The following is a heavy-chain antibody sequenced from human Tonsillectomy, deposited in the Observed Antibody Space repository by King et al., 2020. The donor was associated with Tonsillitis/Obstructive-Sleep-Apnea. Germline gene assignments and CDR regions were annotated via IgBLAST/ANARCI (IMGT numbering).Heavy chain of an antibody. CDR1: GFTFSNYG. Sequence: VQLVESGGGVVQPGRSLRLSCAASGFTFSNYGIHWVRQAPGKGLEWVAVIWYDGSEKYYADSVKGRFTISRDNSKNTLYLQMNSLRAEDTAVYYCARAAIAVAGIGPEDAFDIWGQGTMVTVSS. CDR2: IWYDGSEK. V-gene: IGHV3-33*01. CDR3: ARAAIAVAGIGPEDAFDI. J-gene: IGHJ3*02. D-gene: IGHD6-19*01.